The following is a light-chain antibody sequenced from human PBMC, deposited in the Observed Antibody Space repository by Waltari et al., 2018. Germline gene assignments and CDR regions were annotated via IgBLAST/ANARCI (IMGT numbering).Light chain of an antibody. CDR3: QSYDTTLSVV. CDR2: GSS. Sequence: QSVLTQPPSVSGAPGQRVTIPCTGSGPNTGAGSDVHWYQQVPRAAPKLLIYGSSSRPLGVPDRFFGSTSGTSASLAITGRQAEDEAVYYCQSYDTTLSVVFGGGTKLTVL. J-gene: IGLJ3*02. V-gene: IGLV1-40*01. CDR1: GPNTGAGSD.